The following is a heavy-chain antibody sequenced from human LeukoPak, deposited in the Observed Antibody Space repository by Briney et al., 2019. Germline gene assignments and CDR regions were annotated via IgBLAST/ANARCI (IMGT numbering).Heavy chain of an antibody. D-gene: IGHD3-22*01. CDR3: ARHKLDEPMTYHFDY. V-gene: IGHV4-59*08. CDR1: GGSISSYY. Sequence: KSSETLSLTCTVSGGSISSYYWSWIRQPPGKGLEWIGYIYHSGSTYYNPSLKSRVTISVDRSKNQFSLKLSSVTAADTAMYYCARHKLDEPMTYHFDYWGQGTLVTVSP. CDR2: IYHSGST. J-gene: IGHJ4*02.